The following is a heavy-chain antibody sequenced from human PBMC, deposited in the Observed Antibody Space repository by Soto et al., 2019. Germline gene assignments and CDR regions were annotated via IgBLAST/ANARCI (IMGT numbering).Heavy chain of an antibody. Sequence: QVQLGQSGAEVKKPGSSVKVSCKASGGTFSSYAISWVRQAPGQGLEWMGGIIPIFGTANYAQKFQGRVTITADESTSTAYMELSSLRSEDTAVYYCARGMGYCTNGVCYSPLDYWGQGTLVTVSS. J-gene: IGHJ4*02. D-gene: IGHD2-8*01. V-gene: IGHV1-69*12. CDR2: IIPIFGTA. CDR1: GGTFSSYA. CDR3: ARGMGYCTNGVCYSPLDY.